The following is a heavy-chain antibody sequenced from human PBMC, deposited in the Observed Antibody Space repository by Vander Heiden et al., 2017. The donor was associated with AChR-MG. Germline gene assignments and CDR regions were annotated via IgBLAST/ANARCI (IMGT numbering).Heavy chain of an antibody. CDR1: GFPFDTYS. Sequence: EVQLVESGGGLARPGGPLRPPCAASGFPFDTYSMNWVRQAPGKGLEWLSYISTSGSTIYSADSVKGRFTISRDNDKHSLYLQMDSLSADDTAVYFCAREAAVTGFDLWGQGTLVTVSS. D-gene: IGHD6-13*01. J-gene: IGHJ4*02. V-gene: IGHV3-48*01. CDR3: AREAAVTGFDL. CDR2: ISTSGSTI.